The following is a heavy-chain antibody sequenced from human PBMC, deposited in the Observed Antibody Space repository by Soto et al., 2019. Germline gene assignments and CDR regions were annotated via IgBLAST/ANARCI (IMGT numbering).Heavy chain of an antibody. CDR2: VNHSGTT. CDR1: GGSFSGYY. V-gene: IGHV4-34*01. Sequence: QVQLQQWGAGLLKPSETLSLTCAVYGGSFSGYYWTWIRQSPEKGLEWIGEVNHSGTTYYNPSLTPRLTIAVHTPKNQFSLKMSSVTAADTAVYYCARGIGYCSSINCYSSRRLRFDSWGQGTLVTVSS. J-gene: IGHJ4*02. CDR3: ARGIGYCSSINCYSSRRLRFDS. D-gene: IGHD2-2*01.